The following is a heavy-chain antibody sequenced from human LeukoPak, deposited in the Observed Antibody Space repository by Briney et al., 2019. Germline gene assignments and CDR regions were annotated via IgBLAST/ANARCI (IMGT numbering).Heavy chain of an antibody. CDR2: ISGSGNYI. D-gene: IGHD1-26*01. Sequence: GGSLRLSRAASGFTFSSYSMNWVRQAPGKGLEWVSSISGSGNYIYYADSVKGRFTISRDNAKNSLYLQMNSLRAEDTAVYYCARDSRRVGATGGSDYWGQGTLVTVSS. V-gene: IGHV3-21*01. CDR3: ARDSRRVGATGGSDY. J-gene: IGHJ4*02. CDR1: GFTFSSYS.